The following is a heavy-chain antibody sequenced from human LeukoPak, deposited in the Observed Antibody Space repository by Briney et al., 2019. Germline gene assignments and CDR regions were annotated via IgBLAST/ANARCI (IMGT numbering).Heavy chain of an antibody. D-gene: IGHD3-10*01. CDR1: GASINSYY. CDR3: ARQTSSGGFDY. Sequence: PSETLSLTCTVSGASINSYYWSWIQQPAGKGLEWIGRIYTSGRTNYNPSLKSRLTMSEDTSKNQFSLKLSSATAADTAVYYCARQTSSGGFDYWAREPWSPSP. J-gene: IGHJ4*02. CDR2: IYTSGRT. V-gene: IGHV4-4*07.